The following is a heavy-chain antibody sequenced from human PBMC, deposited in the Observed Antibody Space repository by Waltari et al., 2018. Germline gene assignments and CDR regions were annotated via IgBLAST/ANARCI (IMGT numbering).Heavy chain of an antibody. J-gene: IGHJ4*02. CDR3: ASDRGRGLYLDS. V-gene: IGHV4-4*02. CDR2: VHQSGRS. Sequence: IRNDFCWGWVRQSPGKGLEWIGQVHQSGRSNYKPSLESRVTVSMDTSKNQFSLKMTSVTAADTAIYYCASDRGRGLYLDSWGQGTLVTVSP. CDR1: IRNDFC. D-gene: IGHD2-15*01.